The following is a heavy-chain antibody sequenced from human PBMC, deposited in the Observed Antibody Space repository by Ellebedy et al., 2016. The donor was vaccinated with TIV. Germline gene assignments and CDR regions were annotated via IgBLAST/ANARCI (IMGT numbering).Heavy chain of an antibody. V-gene: IGHV4-59*01. CDR2: VYYSGKT. CDR1: GASINNY. J-gene: IGHJ4*02. D-gene: IGHD5-12*01. Sequence: MPSETLSLTCTVSGASINNYWNWIRQPPGRGLEYIGYVYYSGKTNYSPSLKDRVTISLDTSKSQFSLNLNSVTAADTAVYYCARQVWAGYSGYGIYYFDYWGQGILVTVSS. CDR3: ARQVWAGYSGYGIYYFDY.